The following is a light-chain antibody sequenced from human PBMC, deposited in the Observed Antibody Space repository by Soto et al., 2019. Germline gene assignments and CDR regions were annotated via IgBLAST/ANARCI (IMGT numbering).Light chain of an antibody. CDR1: QTVNNNY. CDR2: RAS. Sequence: EIVLTQSPDTPSLSPGERATLSCRASQTVNNNYVAWYQQKPGQAPRLLIFRASNKATGIPDRFSGSGSGTEFILTISGLEPEDFAVYYCQQYGSSPQTFGQGTKVDIK. J-gene: IGKJ1*01. CDR3: QQYGSSPQT. V-gene: IGKV3-20*01.